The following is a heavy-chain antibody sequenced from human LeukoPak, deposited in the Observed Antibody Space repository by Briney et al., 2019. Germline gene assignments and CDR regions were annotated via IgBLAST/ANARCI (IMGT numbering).Heavy chain of an antibody. Sequence: GGSLRLSCAASGFTFSSYAMNWVRQAPGKGLEWVSVISASGSSTYYADSVKGRFTISRDNSKNTLYLQMNSLRAEDTAIYYCAKDSAYYYDSSGWAFDIWAPKTMVTVSS. CDR3: AKDSAYYYDSSGWAFDI. V-gene: IGHV3-23*01. CDR1: GFTFSSYA. D-gene: IGHD3-22*01. CDR2: ISASGSST. J-gene: IGHJ3*02.